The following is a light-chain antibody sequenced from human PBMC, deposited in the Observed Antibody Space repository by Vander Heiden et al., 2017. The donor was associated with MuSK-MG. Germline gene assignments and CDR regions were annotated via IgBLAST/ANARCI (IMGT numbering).Light chain of an antibody. CDR2: DVS. CDR1: SSDVGGYNY. CDR3: ASYTRSSTLV. Sequence: QSALTQPASVSESPGQSITISRTGTSSDVGGYNYVSWYQQYPGKVPKLMIYDVSNRPSGISNRFSGSKSGNTASLTISGLQAEDEADYYCASYTRSSTLVFGGGTKLTVL. V-gene: IGLV2-14*03. J-gene: IGLJ2*01.